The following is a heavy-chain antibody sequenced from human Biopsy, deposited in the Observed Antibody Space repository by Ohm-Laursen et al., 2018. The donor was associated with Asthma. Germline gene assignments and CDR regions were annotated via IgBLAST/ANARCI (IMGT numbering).Heavy chain of an antibody. CDR1: GFTFSSYA. J-gene: IGHJ4*02. V-gene: IGHV3-9*01. CDR2: ISWNSGSI. D-gene: IGHD2-2*01. Sequence: SLRLSCTASGFTFSSYAMSWVRQAPGKGLEWVSGISWNSGSIGYADSVKGRFTISRDNAKNSLYLQMNSLRAGDTAVYYCARKAGSCISRTCYSLDFWGQGTLVTVSS. CDR3: ARKAGSCISRTCYSLDF.